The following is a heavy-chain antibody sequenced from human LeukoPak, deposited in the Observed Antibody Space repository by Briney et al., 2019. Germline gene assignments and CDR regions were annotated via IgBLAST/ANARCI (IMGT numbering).Heavy chain of an antibody. V-gene: IGHV3-33*08. D-gene: IGHD6-19*01. J-gene: IGHJ4*02. CDR2: IWYDGSNK. CDR1: AFTFSSYG. CDR3: AIDPGGGWPTWFDY. Sequence: GGSLRLSCAASAFTFSSYGMHWVRQAPGKGLEWVAVIWYDGSNKYYADSVKGRFTISRDNSKNTLYLQMNSLRAEDTAVYYCAIDPGGGWPTWFDYWGQGTLVTVSS.